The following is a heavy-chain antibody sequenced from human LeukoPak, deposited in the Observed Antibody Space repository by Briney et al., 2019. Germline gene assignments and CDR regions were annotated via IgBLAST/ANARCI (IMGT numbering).Heavy chain of an antibody. CDR1: GFTFSSYA. D-gene: IGHD3-10*01. CDR3: ARELFGSGSCPDY. J-gene: IGHJ4*02. Sequence: GGSLRLSCTAPGFTFSSYAIHWIRQAPGKGLEWVALVWHDGSNRYYSEAVKGRFTISRDDSKNTVYLQINSLRAEDTAVYYCARELFGSGSCPDYWGQGTRVTVSS. V-gene: IGHV3-33*01. CDR2: VWHDGSNR.